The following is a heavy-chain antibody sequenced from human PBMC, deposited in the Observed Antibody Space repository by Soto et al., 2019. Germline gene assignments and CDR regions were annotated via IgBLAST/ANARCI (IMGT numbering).Heavy chain of an antibody. J-gene: IGHJ4*02. V-gene: IGHV3-30*18. CDR2: ISYDGSNK. D-gene: IGHD3-22*01. CDR3: ANLWDSSQNYDYYDSSGTMRPFDY. Sequence: PGGSLRLSCAASGFPFSSYVMHWVRQAPGKGLEWVAVISYDGSNKYYADSVKGRFTISRDNSKNTLYLQMNSLRAEDTAVYYCANLWDSSQNYDYYDSSGTMRPFDYWGQGTLVTVSS. CDR1: GFPFSSYV.